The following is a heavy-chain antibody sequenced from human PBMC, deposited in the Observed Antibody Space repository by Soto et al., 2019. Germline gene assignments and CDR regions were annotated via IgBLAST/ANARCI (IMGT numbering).Heavy chain of an antibody. J-gene: IGHJ4*02. CDR2: ISFDGRVE. CDR3: ARDLRGYNYGPLEY. D-gene: IGHD3-10*01. Sequence: GGSLRLSCAASGFTFSSYGMHWVRQAPGKGLEWVAVISFDGRVEYYGDSVRGRFTTSRDNSKNTLYLQMNSLGPEDTALYYCARDLRGYNYGPLEYWGQGTLVTVSS. CDR1: GFTFSSYG. V-gene: IGHV3-30*03.